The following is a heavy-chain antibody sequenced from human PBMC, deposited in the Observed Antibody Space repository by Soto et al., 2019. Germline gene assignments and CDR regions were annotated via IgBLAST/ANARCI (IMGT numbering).Heavy chain of an antibody. Sequence: QVQLVQSGAEVKKPGASVKVSCKASGYTFTSYYMHWVRQAPGQGLEWMGIINPSGGSTSYAQKFQGRVTMTRDTSTSTVYMELSSLRSEDTAVYYCARDSLRRFPRSFTWTLDYWGQGTLVTVSS. CDR2: INPSGGST. V-gene: IGHV1-46*01. CDR1: GYTFTSYY. CDR3: ARDSLRRFPRSFTWTLDY. D-gene: IGHD3-16*01. J-gene: IGHJ4*02.